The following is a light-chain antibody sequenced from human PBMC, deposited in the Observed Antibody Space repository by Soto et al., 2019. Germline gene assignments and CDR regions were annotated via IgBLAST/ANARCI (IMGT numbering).Light chain of an antibody. J-gene: IGKJ1*01. V-gene: IGKV3-11*01. CDR1: QSVSSY. Sequence: EIVLTQSPATPSLSPGERATLSCRASQSVSSYLAWYHQKPGQAPRLLIYDASSRATGIPARFSGSGSGTDFTLTISSLEPEDFAGYYCQLRSNWPPTWTFGQGTKVEIK. CDR3: QLRSNWPPTWT. CDR2: DAS.